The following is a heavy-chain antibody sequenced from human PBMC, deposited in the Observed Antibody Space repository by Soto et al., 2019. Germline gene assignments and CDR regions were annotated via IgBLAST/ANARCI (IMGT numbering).Heavy chain of an antibody. Sequence: ASVKVSCKASGYTFTSYAMHWVRQAPGQRLEWMGWINAGNGNTKYSQKFQGRVTITRDTSASTAYMELSSLRSEDTDVYYCARDRVGATGDDAFDIWGQGTMVTVSS. CDR3: ARDRVGATGDDAFDI. D-gene: IGHD1-26*01. V-gene: IGHV1-3*01. CDR2: INAGNGNT. CDR1: GYTFTSYA. J-gene: IGHJ3*02.